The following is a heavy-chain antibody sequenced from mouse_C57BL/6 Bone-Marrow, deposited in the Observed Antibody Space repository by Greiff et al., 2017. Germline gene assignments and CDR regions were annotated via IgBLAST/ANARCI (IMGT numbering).Heavy chain of an antibody. CDR1: GYTFTSYW. D-gene: IGHD1-1*01. J-gene: IGHJ2*01. CDR2: IDPNSGGT. V-gene: IGHV1-72*01. CDR3: ASDYGSSYGDY. Sequence: QVQLQQPGAELVKPGASVKLSCKASGYTFTSYWMHWVKQRPGRGLEWIGRIDPNSGGTKYNEKFKSKATLTVDKPASTAYMQLCSLTSGCSADYYGASDYGSSYGDYWGQGTTLTVSS.